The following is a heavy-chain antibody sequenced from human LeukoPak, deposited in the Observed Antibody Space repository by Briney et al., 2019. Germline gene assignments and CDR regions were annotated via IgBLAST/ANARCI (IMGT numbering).Heavy chain of an antibody. CDR1: GFTFSSYA. J-gene: IGHJ4*02. D-gene: IGHD2-8*01. Sequence: GGSLRLSCAASGFTFSSYAMSWVRQAPGKGLEWVSAISGSGGSIYYADSVKGRFTISRDNAKNSLYLQMNSLRAEDTAVYYCTRDNTQKWWLDYWGQGTRVTVSS. V-gene: IGHV3-23*01. CDR2: ISGSGGSI. CDR3: TRDNTQKWWLDY.